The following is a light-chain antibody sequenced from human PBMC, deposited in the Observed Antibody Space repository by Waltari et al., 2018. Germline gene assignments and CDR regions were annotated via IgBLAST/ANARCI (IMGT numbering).Light chain of an antibody. V-gene: IGKV3-15*01. J-gene: IGKJ1*01. CDR3: QQYNHWPPST. CDR1: QSVADN. Sequence: EIVMTQCPATLSVSPGERATLSCRASQSVADNLAWYQHKPGQAPRLLIYGASTRATGIPGRFSGSGSGTEFTLTISGLQSEDFALYYCQQYNHWPPSTFGQGTKVEIK. CDR2: GAS.